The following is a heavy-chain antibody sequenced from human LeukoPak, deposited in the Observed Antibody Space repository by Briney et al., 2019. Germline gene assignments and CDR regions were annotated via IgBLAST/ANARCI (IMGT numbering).Heavy chain of an antibody. Sequence: GGSLRLSCAAAGFTFNSYAMHWVRQAPGKGLEYVSAISSNGGSTYYANSVKGRFTISRDNSKNTLYLQMGSLRAEDMAVYYRARSRVTEGVYYFDYWGQGTLVTVSS. J-gene: IGHJ4*02. V-gene: IGHV3-64*01. CDR1: GFTFNSYA. D-gene: IGHD2-21*02. CDR2: ISSNGGST. CDR3: ARSRVTEGVYYFDY.